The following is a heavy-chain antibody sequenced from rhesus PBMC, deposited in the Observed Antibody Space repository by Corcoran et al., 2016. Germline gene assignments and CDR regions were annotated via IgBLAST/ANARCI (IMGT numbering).Heavy chain of an antibody. Sequence: QVRLQESGPGLVKPAETLSLTCTVSGVSLRDISYWNCVRLSPEKGMEWIGNFYGGSETPYYNPSPVIRIVSSIDTSMNHFSLRLNFVTAADTSVYYCARGSPVNRVVTRSSDGFDFWGQGLRVTVS. V-gene: IGHV4S9*01. CDR3: ARGSPVNRVVTRSSDGFDF. D-gene: IGHD3-16*01. CDR2: FYGGSETP. CDR1: GVSLRDISY. J-gene: IGHJ3*01.